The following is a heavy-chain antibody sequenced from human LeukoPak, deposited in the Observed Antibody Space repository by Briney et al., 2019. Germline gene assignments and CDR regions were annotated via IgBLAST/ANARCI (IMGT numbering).Heavy chain of an antibody. D-gene: IGHD3-3*01. CDR2: IIPIFGTA. CDR1: GGTFSSYA. Sequence: SVKVSCKASGGTFSSYAISWVRQAPGQGLEWMGRIIPIFGTANYAQKFQGRVTITTDESTSTAYMELSSLRSEDTAVYYCARHIRFLEWLTAPLSLDYWGQGTLVTVSS. J-gene: IGHJ4*02. V-gene: IGHV1-69*05. CDR3: ARHIRFLEWLTAPLSLDY.